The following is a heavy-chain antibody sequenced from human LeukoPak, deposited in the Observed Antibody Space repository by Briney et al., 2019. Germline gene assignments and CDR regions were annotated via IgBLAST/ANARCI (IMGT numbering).Heavy chain of an antibody. CDR3: ARGTTVTPHAFDI. D-gene: IGHD4-17*01. CDR1: GYTFTGYY. J-gene: IGHJ3*02. CDR2: INPNSGGT. Sequence: ASVKVSCKASGYTFTGYYMHWVRQAPGQGLEWMGWINPNSGGTNYAQKFQGWVTMTRDTSISTAYMELSRLRSDDTAVYYCARGTTVTPHAFDIWGQGTMITVSS. V-gene: IGHV1-2*04.